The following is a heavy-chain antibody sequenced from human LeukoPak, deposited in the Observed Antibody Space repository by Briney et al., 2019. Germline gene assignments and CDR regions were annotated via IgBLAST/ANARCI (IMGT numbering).Heavy chain of an antibody. Sequence: GGSLRLSCAASGFTFSSYGMHWVRQAPGKGLEWVAVIWYDGSNKYYADSVKGRFTISRDNSKNTLYLQMNSLRAEDTAVYHCAKGLGVTTYGMDVWGQGTTVTVSS. CDR3: AKGLGVTTYGMDV. D-gene: IGHD4-11*01. V-gene: IGHV3-33*06. CDR2: IWYDGSNK. CDR1: GFTFSSYG. J-gene: IGHJ6*02.